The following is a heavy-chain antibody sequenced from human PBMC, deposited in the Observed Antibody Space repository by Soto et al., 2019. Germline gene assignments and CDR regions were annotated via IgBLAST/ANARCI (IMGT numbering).Heavy chain of an antibody. CDR3: AKDLTLVRPPRSF. D-gene: IGHD2-21*01. Sequence: LTCAVYGGSFSGYYWSWIRQPPGKGLEWVSAISGSGGSTYYADSVKGRFTISRDNSKNTLYLQMNSLRAEDTAVYYCAKDLTLVRPPRSFWGQGTTVTVSS. J-gene: IGHJ6*02. CDR1: GGSFSGYY. V-gene: IGHV3-23*01. CDR2: ISGSGGST.